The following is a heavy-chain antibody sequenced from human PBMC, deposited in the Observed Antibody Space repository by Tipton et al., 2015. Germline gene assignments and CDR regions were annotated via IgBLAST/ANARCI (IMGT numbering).Heavy chain of an antibody. CDR2: INPNGGSR. CDR1: GYTLTTYY. Sequence: QSGAEVKKPGASVKVSCKASGYTLTTYYIHWVRQAPGQGLEWMGIINPNGGSRSYAQKFQGRVSMTRDTSTSTVYMELSSLTSEDTAVYYCARDWTTVVTYSTALDFWGQGTLVTVSS. CDR3: ARDWTTVVTYSTALDF. D-gene: IGHD4-23*01. V-gene: IGHV1-46*01. J-gene: IGHJ4*02.